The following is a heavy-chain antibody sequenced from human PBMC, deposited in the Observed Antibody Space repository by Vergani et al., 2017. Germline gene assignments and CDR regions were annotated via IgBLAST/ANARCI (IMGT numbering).Heavy chain of an antibody. CDR3: AAIAVSSGWIDAFDI. J-gene: IGHJ3*02. CDR2: ISSSSSTI. CDR1: GFTFSSYS. D-gene: IGHD6-19*01. Sequence: EVQLVESGGGLVQPGGSLRLSCAASGFTFSSYSMNWVRQAPGKGLEWVSYISSSSSTIYYADSVKGRFTISRDNAKNSLYLQMNSLRAEDTAVYYCAAIAVSSGWIDAFDIWGQGTMVTVSS. V-gene: IGHV3-48*01.